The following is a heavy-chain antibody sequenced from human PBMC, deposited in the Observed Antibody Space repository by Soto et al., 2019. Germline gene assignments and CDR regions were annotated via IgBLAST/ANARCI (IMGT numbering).Heavy chain of an antibody. CDR1: GGSFSGYY. CDR2: INHSGST. V-gene: IGHV4-34*01. J-gene: IGHJ4*02. CDR3: AREKPYSSSWYHDY. D-gene: IGHD6-13*01. Sequence: QVQLQQWGAGLLKPSETLSLTCAVYGGSFSGYYWSWIRQPPGKGLEWIGEINHSGSTNYNPSLKIRVTTSVDTSKNQFSLKLSSVTAADTAVYYCAREKPYSSSWYHDYWGQGTLVTVSS.